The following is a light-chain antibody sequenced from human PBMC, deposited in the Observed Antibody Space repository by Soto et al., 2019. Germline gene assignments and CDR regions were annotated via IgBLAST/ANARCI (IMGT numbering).Light chain of an antibody. CDR2: GAS. CDR1: QSVSSSF. V-gene: IGKV3-20*01. Sequence: VLTQSPGTLSLSPGETRTLSCRSSQSVSSSFFAWYQQKPGQAPRLLIYGASSRATVIPDRCSGSGSGTDFTLTISRLEPEECAVYYCQQYGSSPQTFGEGTKVDI. J-gene: IGKJ1*01. CDR3: QQYGSSPQT.